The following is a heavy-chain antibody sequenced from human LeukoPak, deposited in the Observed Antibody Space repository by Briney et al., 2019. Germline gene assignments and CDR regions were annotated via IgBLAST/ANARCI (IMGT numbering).Heavy chain of an antibody. Sequence: PSETLSLTCTVSGGPISSYYWSWIRQPPGKGLEWIGYIYYSGSTNYNPSLKSRVTISVDTSKNQFSLKLSSVTAADTAVYYCARYRPGDGYNFDYWGQGTLVTVSS. J-gene: IGHJ4*02. D-gene: IGHD5-24*01. V-gene: IGHV4-59*01. CDR1: GGPISSYY. CDR3: ARYRPGDGYNFDY. CDR2: IYYSGST.